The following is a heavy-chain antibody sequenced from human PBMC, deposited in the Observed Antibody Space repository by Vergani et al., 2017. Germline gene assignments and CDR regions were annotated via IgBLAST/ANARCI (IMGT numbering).Heavy chain of an antibody. D-gene: IGHD1-26*01. CDR1: GGSMSGYY. Sequence: QVRLQESGPGLVKPSETLSLTCSVSGGSMSGYYWSWIRQPPGKELEWIGYMYQSGSTNYNPSLETRVTISGDTSKNQFSLKLSSVTAADTAVYYCARVHPGGSYSYYYYYMDVWGKGTTVTVSS. V-gene: IGHV4-59*12. CDR2: MYQSGST. CDR3: ARVHPGGSYSYYYYYMDV. J-gene: IGHJ6*03.